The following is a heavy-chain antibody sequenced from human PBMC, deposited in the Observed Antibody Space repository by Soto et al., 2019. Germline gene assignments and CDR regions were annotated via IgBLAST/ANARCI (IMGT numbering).Heavy chain of an antibody. V-gene: IGHV3-23*01. CDR2: ISGSGGST. J-gene: IGHJ6*02. Sequence: GGSLRLSCAASGFTFSSYAMSWVRQAPGKGLEWVSAISGSGGSTYYADSVKGRFTISRDNSKNTLYLQMNSLRAEDTAVYYCAKDGPYYDILTGLGGMDVWGQGTTVTVSS. D-gene: IGHD3-9*01. CDR3: AKDGPYYDILTGLGGMDV. CDR1: GFTFSSYA.